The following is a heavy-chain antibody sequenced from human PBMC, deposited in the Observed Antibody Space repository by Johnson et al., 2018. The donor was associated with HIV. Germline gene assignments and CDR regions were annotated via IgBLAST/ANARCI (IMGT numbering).Heavy chain of an antibody. V-gene: IGHV3-30*09. CDR2: IWYDGSNK. Sequence: QVQLMESGGGVVQPGRSLRLSCAASEFSFSTYAMHWVRQAPGNGLEWVALIWYDGSNKNYADSVKGRFAFSRDNSKNTLYLQMNSLRAEDTAVYYCARADWGYDSSAFDAFDIWGQGTMVTVSS. CDR1: EFSFSTYA. J-gene: IGHJ3*02. D-gene: IGHD3-22*01. CDR3: ARADWGYDSSAFDAFDI.